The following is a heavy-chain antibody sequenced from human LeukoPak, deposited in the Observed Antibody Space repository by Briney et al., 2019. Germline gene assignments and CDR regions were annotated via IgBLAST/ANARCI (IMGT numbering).Heavy chain of an antibody. CDR2: ISAYNGNT. J-gene: IGHJ5*02. CDR1: GYTFTSYG. V-gene: IGHV1-18*04. CDR3: ARDIMRKQQLVNWFDP. Sequence: GASVKVSCKASGYTFTSYGISWVRQAPGQGLEWMGWISAYNGNTNYAQKLQGRVTMTTDTSTSTAYMELRSLRSDDTAVYYCARDIMRKQQLVNWFDPWGQGTLVTVSP. D-gene: IGHD6-13*01.